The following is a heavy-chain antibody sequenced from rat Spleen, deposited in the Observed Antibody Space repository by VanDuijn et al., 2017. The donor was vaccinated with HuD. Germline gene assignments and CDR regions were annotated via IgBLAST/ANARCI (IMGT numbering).Heavy chain of an antibody. J-gene: IGHJ2*01. V-gene: IGHV5-19*01. CDR3: ATDGSPHYPGILY. CDR2: LSPSGGST. Sequence: EVQLVESGGGLVQPGRSLKLSCAASGFTFSDYGVAWVRQAPTKGLEWVASLSPSGGSTYYPDSVKGRFTISRDNAKSTLYLQMDSLRSEDTATYYCATDGSPHYPGILYWGQGVMVTVSS. CDR1: GFTFSDYG. D-gene: IGHD1-4*01.